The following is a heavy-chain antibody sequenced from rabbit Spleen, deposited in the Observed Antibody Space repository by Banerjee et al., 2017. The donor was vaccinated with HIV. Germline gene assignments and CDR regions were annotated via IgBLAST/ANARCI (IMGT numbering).Heavy chain of an antibody. CDR1: AFSFSSRNW. J-gene: IGHJ6*01. Sequence: SLEESGGDLANPGASLRLTCTASAFSFSSRNWICWGRQAPGRGLEWIACIYAGSSGSTYYASWAKGRFTVSKTSSTTVTLQMTSLTAADTASYFCARGIPYGFAGDAYPPYAMDLWGPGTLVTVS. CDR3: ARGIPYGFAGDAYPPYAMDL. CDR2: IYAGSSGST. V-gene: IGHV1S40*01. D-gene: IGHD6-1*01.